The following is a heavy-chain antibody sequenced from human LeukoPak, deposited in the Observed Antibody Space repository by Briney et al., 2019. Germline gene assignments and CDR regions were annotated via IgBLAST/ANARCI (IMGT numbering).Heavy chain of an antibody. V-gene: IGHV1-2*02. CDR3: ARDGTYYYDSSGYSYDAFDI. D-gene: IGHD3-22*01. J-gene: IGHJ3*02. CDR1: GYTFTGYY. Sequence: GASVKVSCKASGYTFTGYYMHWVRQAPGQGLEWMGWINPNSGGTNYAQKFQGRVTMTRDTSISTAYVELSRLRSDDTAVYYCARDGTYYYDSSGYSYDAFDIWGQGTMVTVSS. CDR2: INPNSGGT.